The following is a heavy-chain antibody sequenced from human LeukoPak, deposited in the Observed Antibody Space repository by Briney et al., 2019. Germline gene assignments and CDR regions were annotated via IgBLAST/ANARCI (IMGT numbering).Heavy chain of an antibody. CDR3: SRTSYDSSGYYEYYFDY. Sequence: SETLSLTCAVSGYSMSSSNWWGWIRQPPGKGLEWIGYIYYSGSIYYNPSLKSRVTMSVDTSKNQFSLKLSSVTAVDTAVYYCSRTSYDSSGYYEYYFDYWGQGTLVTVSS. CDR2: IYYSGSI. CDR1: GYSMSSSNW. J-gene: IGHJ4*02. D-gene: IGHD3-22*01. V-gene: IGHV4-28*05.